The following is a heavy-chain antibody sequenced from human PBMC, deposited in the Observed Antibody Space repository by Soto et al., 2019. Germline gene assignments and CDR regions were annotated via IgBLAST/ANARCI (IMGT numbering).Heavy chain of an antibody. V-gene: IGHV3-33*01. J-gene: IGHJ4*02. CDR2: IWYDGSNK. CDR1: GFTFSSYG. D-gene: IGHD4-17*01. CDR3: ARDLDRWSTVTPLDD. Sequence: QVQLVESGGGVVQPGRSLRLSCAASGFTFSSYGMHWVRQAPGKGLEWVAVIWYDGSNKYYADSVKGRFTISRDNSKNTLYLQMNSLRAEDTAVYYCARDLDRWSTVTPLDDWGQGTLVTVSS.